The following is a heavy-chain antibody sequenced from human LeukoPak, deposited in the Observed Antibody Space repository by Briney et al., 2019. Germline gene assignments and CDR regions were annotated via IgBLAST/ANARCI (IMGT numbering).Heavy chain of an antibody. J-gene: IGHJ6*03. CDR2: IYTSGST. CDR3: ARAVGIYYYYYYMDV. V-gene: IGHV4-59*10. D-gene: IGHD2-15*01. CDR1: GGSFSGYY. Sequence: SETLSLTCAVYGGSFSGYYWSWIRQPAGKGLEWIGRIYTSGSTNYNPSLKSRVTISVDTSKNQFSLKLSSVTAADTAVCYCARAVGIYYYYYYMDVWGKGTTVTISS.